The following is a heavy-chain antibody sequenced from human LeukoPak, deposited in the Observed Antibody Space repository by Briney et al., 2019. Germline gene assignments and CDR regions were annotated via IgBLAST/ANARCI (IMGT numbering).Heavy chain of an antibody. CDR2: ISSSGSTI. CDR1: GFTFSDYY. CDR3: ARDQVKSGSYLAY. D-gene: IGHD1-26*01. V-gene: IGHV3-11*04. J-gene: IGHJ3*01. Sequence: GGSLRLSCAASGFTFSDYYMSWIRQAPGKGLEWVSYISSSGSTIYYADSVKGRFTISRDNAKNSLYLQMNSLGAEDTAVYYCARDQVKSGSYLAYWGQGTMVTVSS.